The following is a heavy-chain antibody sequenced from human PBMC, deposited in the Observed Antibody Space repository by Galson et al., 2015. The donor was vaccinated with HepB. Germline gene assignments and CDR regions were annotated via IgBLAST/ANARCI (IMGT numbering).Heavy chain of an antibody. CDR1: GFTFSSYA. CDR2: LSSHGDNE. D-gene: IGHD3-16*01. Sequence: SLRLSCAASGFTFSSYAMNWVRQAPGKGLEWVAVLSSHGDNEYYADSVKGRFTISRDNSGNTVYLQMHSLRVEDTAVYYCARTFYFDYWGQGTLVTVSS. CDR3: ARTFYFDY. V-gene: IGHV3-30*04. J-gene: IGHJ4*02.